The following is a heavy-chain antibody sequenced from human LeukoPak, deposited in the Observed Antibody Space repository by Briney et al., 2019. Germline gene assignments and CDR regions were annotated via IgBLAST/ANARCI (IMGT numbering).Heavy chain of an antibody. CDR3: ARDAGDYMDV. Sequence: PSETLSLTCTVSNGSISSDTSFWGWIRQPPGKGLEWIGSIYHSGSTYYNPSLKSRVTISVDTSKNQFSLKLSSVTAADTAVYYCARDAGDYMDVWGKGTTVTVSS. V-gene: IGHV4-39*07. J-gene: IGHJ6*03. CDR2: IYHSGST. CDR1: NGSISSDTSF. D-gene: IGHD7-27*01.